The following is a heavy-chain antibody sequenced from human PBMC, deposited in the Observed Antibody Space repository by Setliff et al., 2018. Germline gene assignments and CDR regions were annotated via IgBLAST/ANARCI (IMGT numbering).Heavy chain of an antibody. J-gene: IGHJ4*01. CDR3: VRPGGTTVVARHFDY. V-gene: IGHV4-39*01. CDR1: DDSFTSSRYY. D-gene: IGHD2-15*01. Sequence: SETLSLTCTVSDDSFTSSRYYRGWIRQAPGSGLEWIGSISYSGTPYYNASVESRVTISIDTSRSQFSLELRSVTVADTATYYCVRPGGTTVVARHFDYWGSGILVTVSS. CDR2: ISYSGTP.